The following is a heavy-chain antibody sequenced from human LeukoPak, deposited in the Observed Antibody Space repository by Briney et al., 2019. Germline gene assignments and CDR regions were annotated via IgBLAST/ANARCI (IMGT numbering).Heavy chain of an antibody. D-gene: IGHD2-15*01. Sequence: PGGSLRLSCAASGFTFSSYWMSWVRQAPGKGLEWVANIKQDGSEKYYVDSVKGRFTISRDNAKNSLYLQMNSLRAEDTAVYYCARYCSGGSCYPIGYWSQGTLVTVSS. J-gene: IGHJ4*02. CDR1: GFTFSSYW. CDR3: ARYCSGGSCYPIGY. V-gene: IGHV3-7*01. CDR2: IKQDGSEK.